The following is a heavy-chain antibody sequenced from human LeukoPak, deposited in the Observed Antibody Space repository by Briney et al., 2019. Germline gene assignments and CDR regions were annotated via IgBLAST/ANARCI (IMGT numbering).Heavy chain of an antibody. Sequence: SETLSLTCAVYGGSFSGYYWSWIRQPPGKGLEWIGEINHSGSTNYNPSLKSRVTISVDTSKNQFSLKLSSVTAADTAVYYCARVMITFGGVIVSPFFDYWGQGTLVTVSS. CDR2: INHSGST. J-gene: IGHJ4*02. V-gene: IGHV4-34*01. D-gene: IGHD3-16*02. CDR3: ARVMITFGGVIVSPFFDY. CDR1: GGSFSGYY.